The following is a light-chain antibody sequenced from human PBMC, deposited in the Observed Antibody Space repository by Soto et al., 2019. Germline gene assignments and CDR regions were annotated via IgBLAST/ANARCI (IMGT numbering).Light chain of an antibody. CDR2: KAS. J-gene: IGKJ1*01. V-gene: IGKV1-5*03. CDR3: QQYNSYSGT. Sequence: TQSPGTLSLSPGERATLSCRASQSISSWLAWYQQKPGKAPKLLIYKASSLESGVPSRFSGSGSGTEFTLTISSLQPDDFATYYCQQYNSYSGTFGQGTKVDIK. CDR1: QSISSW.